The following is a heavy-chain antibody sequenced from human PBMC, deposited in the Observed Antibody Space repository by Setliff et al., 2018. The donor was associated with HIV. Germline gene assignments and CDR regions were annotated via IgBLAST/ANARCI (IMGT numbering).Heavy chain of an antibody. Sequence: PGESLKISCAASGSTFSIYGMHWVRQAPGKGLEWVAVIWYDGGKKYYADSVKGRFTISRDDSKSTLYLQMNSLRAEDTAVYYCAKGLFRLRPDSLDIWGQGTLVTVSS. CDR1: GSTFSIYG. CDR3: AKGLFRLRPDSLDI. CDR2: IWYDGGKK. J-gene: IGHJ3*02. V-gene: IGHV3-33*06. D-gene: IGHD6-19*01.